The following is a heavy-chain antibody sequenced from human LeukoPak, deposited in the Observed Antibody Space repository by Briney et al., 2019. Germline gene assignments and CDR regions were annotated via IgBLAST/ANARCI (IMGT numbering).Heavy chain of an antibody. D-gene: IGHD3-9*01. J-gene: IGHJ3*02. CDR1: GYTFTSYY. CDR2: MHPKSGKT. Sequence: ASVKVSCKASGYTFTSYYINWVRQATGQGVEWMGWMHPKSGKTGYAQKFHGRVTITRNTSISTDYMELSSLRSEDTGVYGCAKDPRNILTGDYDDFDIWGQGTMVIVSS. CDR3: AKDPRNILTGDYDDFDI. V-gene: IGHV1-8*03.